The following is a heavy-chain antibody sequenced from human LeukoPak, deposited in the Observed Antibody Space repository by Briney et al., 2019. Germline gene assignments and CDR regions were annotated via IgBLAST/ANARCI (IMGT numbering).Heavy chain of an antibody. V-gene: IGHV4-4*02. Sequence: PSETLSLTCAVSGGSISSSNWWSWVRQPPGKGLEWIGEIYHSGSTNYNPSLKSRVTISVDKSKNQFSLKLSSVTAADTAVYYCARKPESGWYGPGFDYWGQGTLVTVSS. J-gene: IGHJ4*02. CDR3: ARKPESGWYGPGFDY. CDR1: GGSISSSNW. CDR2: IYHSGST. D-gene: IGHD6-19*01.